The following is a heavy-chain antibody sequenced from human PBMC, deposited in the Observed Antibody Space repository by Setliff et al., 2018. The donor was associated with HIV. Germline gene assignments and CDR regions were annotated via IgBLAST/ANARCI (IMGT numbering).Heavy chain of an antibody. V-gene: IGHV4-59*05. Sequence: PSETLSLTCTVSGGSISSYYWNWIRQPAGKGLEWIGRIYHSGGTDYNPSLRSRVTISVDTSTNQFSLNLASVTAADTAVYYCTRRFEKWLAFDYWGQGTLVTVSS. CDR1: GGSISSYY. CDR3: TRRFEKWLAFDY. CDR2: IYHSGGT. J-gene: IGHJ4*02. D-gene: IGHD6-19*01.